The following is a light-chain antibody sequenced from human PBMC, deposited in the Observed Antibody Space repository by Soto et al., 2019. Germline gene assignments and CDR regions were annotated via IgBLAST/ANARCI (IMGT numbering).Light chain of an antibody. CDR3: SSYTSSSTLL. V-gene: IGLV2-14*01. CDR1: SSDVGAYNY. J-gene: IGLJ2*01. Sequence: QSALTQPASVSGSPGQSITISCTGTSSDVGAYNYVSWYQQHPGKAPKLMIYDVTYRPSGVSHRFSGSKSGNTASLTISGLQAEDEADYYCSSYTSSSTLLFGGGTKVTVL. CDR2: DVT.